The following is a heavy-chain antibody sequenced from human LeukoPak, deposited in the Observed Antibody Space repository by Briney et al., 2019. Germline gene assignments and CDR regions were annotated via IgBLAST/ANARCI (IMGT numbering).Heavy chain of an antibody. CDR2: IKQDESEK. D-gene: IGHD2-8*01. J-gene: IGHJ3*02. CDR1: GFTFTSYW. V-gene: IGHV3-7*04. CDR3: ARDNGPDAFDI. Sequence: GGSLRLSCAASGFTFTSYWMTWVRQAPGKGLEWVANIKQDESEKYYVDSVKGRSTISRDNAKNSLYLQMNSLRAEDTAVYYCARDNGPDAFDIWGQGTVVTVSS.